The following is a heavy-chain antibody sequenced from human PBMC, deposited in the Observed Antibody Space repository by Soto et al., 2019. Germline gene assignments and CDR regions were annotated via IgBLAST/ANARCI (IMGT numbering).Heavy chain of an antibody. V-gene: IGHV4-30-4*01. J-gene: IGHJ5*02. CDR3: ARAYYSNYAWFDP. CDR1: GGSISSGDYY. Sequence: SETLSLTCTVSGGSISSGDYYWSWIRQPPGKGLEWIGYIYYSGSTCYNPSLKSRVTISVDTSKNQFSLKLSSVTAADTAVYYCARAYYSNYAWFDPWGQGTLVTVSS. D-gene: IGHD4-4*01. CDR2: IYYSGST.